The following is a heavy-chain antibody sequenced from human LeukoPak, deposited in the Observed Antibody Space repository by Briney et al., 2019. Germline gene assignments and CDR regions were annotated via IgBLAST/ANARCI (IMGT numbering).Heavy chain of an antibody. CDR2: MNHSGST. V-gene: IGHV4-34*01. CDR3: ARGRPIRGVVVVAASYSRWFDP. J-gene: IGHJ5*02. D-gene: IGHD2-15*01. Sequence: SETLSLTCAVYGGSFSGYYWSWIRQPPGKGVEWVGEMNHSGSTNYNPSLKSRVTISVDTSKNQFSLKLSSVTAADTAVYYCARGRPIRGVVVVAASYSRWFDPWGQGTLVTVSS. CDR1: GGSFSGYY.